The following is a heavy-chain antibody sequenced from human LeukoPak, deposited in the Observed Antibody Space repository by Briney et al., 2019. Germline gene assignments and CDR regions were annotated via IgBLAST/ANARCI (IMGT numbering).Heavy chain of an antibody. CDR2: INHSGST. D-gene: IGHD6-13*01. CDR3: ARVGSSWSLDY. Sequence: PSETLSLTCAVYGGSFSGYYWSWIRQPPGKGLEWIGEINHSGSTNYNPSLKSRVTISVDTSKNQFSLKLSSVTAADTAVYYCARVGSSWSLDYWGQGTLVTVSS. V-gene: IGHV4-34*01. J-gene: IGHJ4*02. CDR1: GGSFSGYY.